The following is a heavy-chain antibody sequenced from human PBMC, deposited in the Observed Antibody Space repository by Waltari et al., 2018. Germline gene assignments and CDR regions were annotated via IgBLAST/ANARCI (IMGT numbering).Heavy chain of an antibody. CDR3: ARGRIIVGYDY. CDR2: IYYSGRT. Sequence: QVQLQESGPGLVKPSETLSLTCTVSGDSMNNYQWSWIRQPPGKGLEWIGYIYYSGRTKYNPSVKTRVAISLDTSRNQFSLTLNSVTAADTAIYYCARGRIIVGYDYWGQGTLVTVSS. V-gene: IGHV4-59*13. J-gene: IGHJ4*02. D-gene: IGHD5-12*01. CDR1: GDSMNNYQ.